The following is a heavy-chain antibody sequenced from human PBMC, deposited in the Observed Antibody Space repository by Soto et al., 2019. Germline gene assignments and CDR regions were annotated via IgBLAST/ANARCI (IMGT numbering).Heavy chain of an antibody. Sequence: EVQLVQSGAEVKKAGESLKISCKGSGYTFTSHWIGWVRQMPGKGLEWMGIIYPGDSDTRYSPSFEGQVTNSADKSITTPYLQWGSLKASDTAMYYCATPHSSGWYWGQGTLVTVSA. CDR1: GYTFTSHW. CDR3: ATPHSSGWY. V-gene: IGHV5-51*01. J-gene: IGHJ4*02. CDR2: IYPGDSDT. D-gene: IGHD6-19*01.